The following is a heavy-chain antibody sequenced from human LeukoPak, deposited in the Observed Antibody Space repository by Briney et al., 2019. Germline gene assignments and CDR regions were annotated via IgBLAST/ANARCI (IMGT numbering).Heavy chain of an antibody. Sequence: PGGSLRLSCAASGFTFSSYGMHWVRQAPGKGLEWVAVIWYDGSNKYYADSVKGRFTISRDNSKNTLYLQMNSLRVEDTAVYYCAKPGSAIILAAAGAGKRNWFDPWGQGTLVTVSS. D-gene: IGHD3-10*01. CDR2: IWYDGSNK. CDR3: AKPGSAIILAAAGAGKRNWFDP. V-gene: IGHV3-33*06. J-gene: IGHJ5*02. CDR1: GFTFSSYG.